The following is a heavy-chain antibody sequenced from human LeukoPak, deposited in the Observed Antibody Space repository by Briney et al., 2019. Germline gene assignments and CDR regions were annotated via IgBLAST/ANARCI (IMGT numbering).Heavy chain of an antibody. V-gene: IGHV4-59*08. J-gene: IGHJ6*02. D-gene: IGHD1-26*01. Sequence: SETLSLTCTVSGGSISSYYWSWIRQPPGKGLEWIGYIYYSGSTNYNPSLKSRVTILVDTSKNQFSLKLSSVTAADTAVYYCARRWDFDGYGMDVWGQGTTVTVSS. CDR1: GGSISSYY. CDR3: ARRWDFDGYGMDV. CDR2: IYYSGST.